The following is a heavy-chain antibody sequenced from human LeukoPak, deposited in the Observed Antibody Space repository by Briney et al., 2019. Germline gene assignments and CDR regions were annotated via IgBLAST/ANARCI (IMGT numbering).Heavy chain of an antibody. CDR2: IYSGGST. Sequence: GGSLRLSCAASGFTVSSNYMSWVRQAPGKGLEWVSVIYSGGSTYYADSVKGRFTISRHNSKNTLYLQMNSLRAEDTAVYYCAREAVYSSSTNDYGMDVWGQGTTVTVSS. CDR3: AREAVYSSSTNDYGMDV. CDR1: GFTVSSNY. V-gene: IGHV3-53*04. D-gene: IGHD6-13*01. J-gene: IGHJ6*02.